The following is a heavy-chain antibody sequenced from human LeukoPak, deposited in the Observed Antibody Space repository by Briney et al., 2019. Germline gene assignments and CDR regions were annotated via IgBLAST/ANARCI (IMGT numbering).Heavy chain of an antibody. CDR2: ISSSSSTI. D-gene: IGHD6-13*01. Sequence: PGRSLRLSCAASGFTFSSYAMNWVRQAPGKGLEWVSYISSSSSTIYYADSVKGRFTISRDNAKNSLYLQMNSLRAEDTAVYYCARGDGQQGPYYMDVWGKGTTVSVSS. J-gene: IGHJ6*03. CDR3: ARGDGQQGPYYMDV. V-gene: IGHV3-48*01. CDR1: GFTFSSYA.